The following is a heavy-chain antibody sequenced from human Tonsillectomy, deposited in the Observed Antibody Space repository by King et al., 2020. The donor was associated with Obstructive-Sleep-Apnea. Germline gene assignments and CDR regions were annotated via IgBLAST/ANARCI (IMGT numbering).Heavy chain of an antibody. V-gene: IGHV4-34*01. CDR3: ARGPVGYDFWSGYYYYFDY. CDR2: INHSGST. J-gene: IGHJ4*02. D-gene: IGHD3-3*01. Sequence: VQLQQWGAGLLKPSETLSLTCAFYGGSFSGYYWSWVRQPPGKGLEWIGEINHSGSTNYKPSLKSRVTISVDTSKNPFPLKLSSVTAADTAVYYCARGPVGYDFWSGYYYYFDYWGQGTLVTVSS. CDR1: GGSFSGYY.